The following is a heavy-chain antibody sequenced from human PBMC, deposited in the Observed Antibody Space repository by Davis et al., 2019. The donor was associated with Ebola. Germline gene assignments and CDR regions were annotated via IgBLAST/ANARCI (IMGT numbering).Heavy chain of an antibody. D-gene: IGHD4-17*01. V-gene: IGHV1-3*01. CDR2: INAGNGNT. Sequence: AASVKVSCKASGYTFTSYSMHWVRQAPGQRLEWMGWINAGNGNTKYSQKFQGRVTITRDTSASTAYMELSSLKSEDTAVYYCARESTTVTTGLDYWGQGTLVTVSS. CDR3: ARESTTVTTGLDY. J-gene: IGHJ4*02. CDR1: GYTFTSYS.